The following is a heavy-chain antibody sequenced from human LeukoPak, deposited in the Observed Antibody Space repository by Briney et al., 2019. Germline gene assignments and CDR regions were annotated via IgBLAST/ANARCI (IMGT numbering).Heavy chain of an antibody. Sequence: RESGPTLVNPTQTLTLTCTFSGFSLNTGGMRIGWIRQSPGKPLEWLPRIDWDDDKFYSTSLKARLTISKNTSKNQVVLTMTNMDPEDTATYYCAQIHYYDSTGYYFDNWGQGSLVTVSS. CDR3: AQIHYYDSTGYYFDN. CDR2: IDWDDDK. CDR1: GFSLNTGGMR. J-gene: IGHJ4*02. D-gene: IGHD3-22*01. V-gene: IGHV2-70*04.